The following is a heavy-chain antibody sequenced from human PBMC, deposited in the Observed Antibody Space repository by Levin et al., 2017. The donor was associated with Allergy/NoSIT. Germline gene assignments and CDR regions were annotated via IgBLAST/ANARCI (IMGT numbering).Heavy chain of an antibody. V-gene: IGHV4-59*08. Sequence: ASETLSLTCTVSGGSISSYSYWSWIRQPPGKGLEWIGYIYYSGSTNYNPSLKSRVTISVDTSKNQFSLKLSSVTAADTAVYSCARLSGAAAAHNWFDPWGQGTLVTVSS. CDR3: ARLSGAAAAHNWFDP. CDR2: IYYSGST. J-gene: IGHJ5*02. D-gene: IGHD6-13*01. CDR1: GGSISSYSY.